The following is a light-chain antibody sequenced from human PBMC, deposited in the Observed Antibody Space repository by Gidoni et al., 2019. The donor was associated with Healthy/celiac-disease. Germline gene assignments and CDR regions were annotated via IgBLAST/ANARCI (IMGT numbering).Light chain of an antibody. J-gene: IGKJ4*01. Sequence: DIQMTQSPSSLSAAVGDRVTITCQASQGISNYLNWYQQKQGKAPKLLIYDASKLETGVPSRFSGSGSGTDFTFTISRLQPEDIATYYCQQYDNLLTFGGGTKVEIK. V-gene: IGKV1-33*01. CDR1: QGISNY. CDR3: QQYDNLLT. CDR2: DAS.